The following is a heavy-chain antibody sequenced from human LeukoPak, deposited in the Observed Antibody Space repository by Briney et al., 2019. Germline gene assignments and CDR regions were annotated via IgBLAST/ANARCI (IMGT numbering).Heavy chain of an antibody. V-gene: IGHV4-61*01. D-gene: IGHD2-21*02. CDR3: ARQGYLVTAFFDY. CDR2: IYYSGST. CDR1: GGSISSSSYY. J-gene: IGHJ4*02. Sequence: PSETLSLTCTVSGGSISSSSYYWSWIRQPPGKGLEWIGYIYYSGSTNYNPSLKSRVTISVDTSKNQFSLKLSSVTAADTAVYYCARQGYLVTAFFDYWGQGTLVTVSS.